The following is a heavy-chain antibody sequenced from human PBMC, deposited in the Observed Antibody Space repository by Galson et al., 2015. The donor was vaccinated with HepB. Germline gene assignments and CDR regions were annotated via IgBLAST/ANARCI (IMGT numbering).Heavy chain of an antibody. CDR1: GGTFSSYA. Sequence: SVKVSCKASGGTFSSYAISWVRQAPGQGLEWMGGIIPIFGTANYAQKFQGRVTITADESTSTAYMELSSLRSEDTAVYYCASWAEGDIVVVPAALPFDYWGQGTLVTVSS. CDR3: ASWAEGDIVVVPAALPFDY. J-gene: IGHJ4*02. V-gene: IGHV1-69*13. CDR2: IIPIFGTA. D-gene: IGHD2-2*01.